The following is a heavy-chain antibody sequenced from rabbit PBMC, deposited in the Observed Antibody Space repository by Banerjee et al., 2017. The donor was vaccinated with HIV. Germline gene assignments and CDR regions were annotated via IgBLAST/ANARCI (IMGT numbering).Heavy chain of an antibody. J-gene: IGHJ4*01. CDR3: ARDLAGVIGWNFNL. CDR2: INPVFGST. D-gene: IGHD4-1*01. CDR1: GFSLSSAY. Sequence: QLVESGGGLVKPGASLTLTCKASGFSLSSAYMSWVRQAPGKGLEWIGYINPVFGSTGYATWVNGRFTISRENAQNTVSLQLNSLTAADTATYFCARDLAGVIGWNFNLWGQGTLVTVS. V-gene: IGHV1S7*01.